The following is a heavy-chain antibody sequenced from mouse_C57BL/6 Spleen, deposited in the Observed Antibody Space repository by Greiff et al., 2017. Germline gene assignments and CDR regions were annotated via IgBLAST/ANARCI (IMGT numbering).Heavy chain of an antibody. J-gene: IGHJ1*03. CDR1: GYAFSSSW. D-gene: IGHD1-1*01. Sequence: VQLVESGPELVKPGASVKISCKASGYAFSSSWMNWVKQRPGKGLEWIGRIYPGDGDTNYNGKFKGKATLTADKSSSTAYMQLSSLTSEDSAVYFCARTITTVPWYFDVWGTGTTVTVSS. CDR3: ARTITTVPWYFDV. V-gene: IGHV1-82*01. CDR2: IYPGDGDT.